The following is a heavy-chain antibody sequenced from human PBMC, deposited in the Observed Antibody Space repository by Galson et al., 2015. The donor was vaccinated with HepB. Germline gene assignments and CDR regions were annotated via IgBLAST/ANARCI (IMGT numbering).Heavy chain of an antibody. CDR3: ARKRRPYCGGDCYLDY. D-gene: IGHD2-21*02. CDR2: IWYDGSNK. V-gene: IGHV3-33*08. J-gene: IGHJ4*02. Sequence: SLRLSCAASGFTFSSYGMHWVRQAPGKGLEWVAVIWYDGSNKYYADSVKGRFTISRDNSKNTLYLQMNSLRAEDTAVYYCARKRRPYCGGDCYLDYWGQGTLVTVPS. CDR1: GFTFSSYG.